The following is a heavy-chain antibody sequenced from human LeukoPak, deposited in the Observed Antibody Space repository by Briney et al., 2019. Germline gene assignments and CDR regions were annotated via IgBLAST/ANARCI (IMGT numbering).Heavy chain of an antibody. CDR3: AKGDCSSTSCYGPRDWFGP. CDR2: IIGSGGST. CDR1: GFTFSSYA. J-gene: IGHJ5*02. Sequence: GGSLRLSCAASGFTFSSYAMSWVRQAPGKGLEWVSAIIGSGGSTYYADSVKGRFTISRDNSKNTLYLQMNSLRAEDTAVYYCAKGDCSSTSCYGPRDWFGPWGQGTLVTVSA. D-gene: IGHD2-2*01. V-gene: IGHV3-23*01.